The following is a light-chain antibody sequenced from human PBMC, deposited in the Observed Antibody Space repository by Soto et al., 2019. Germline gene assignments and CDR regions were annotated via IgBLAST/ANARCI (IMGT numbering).Light chain of an antibody. CDR3: SSYTSSSTDV. Sequence: QSALTQPASVSGSPGQSITISCTGTSSDVGGYNYVSWYQQHPGKAPKLMIYEVSNRPSGVSNRFSGSKSGNTAALTVSGLQDEVEADYYCSSYTSSSTDVFGTGTKVNVL. CDR2: EVS. CDR1: SSDVGGYNY. V-gene: IGLV2-14*01. J-gene: IGLJ1*01.